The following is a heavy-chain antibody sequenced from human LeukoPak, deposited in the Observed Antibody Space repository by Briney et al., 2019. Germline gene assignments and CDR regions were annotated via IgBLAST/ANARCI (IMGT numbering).Heavy chain of an antibody. D-gene: IGHD3-10*01. V-gene: IGHV4-4*07. J-gene: IGHJ4*02. Sequence: SETLSLTCTVSGGSIGRYYWTWIRQPAGKGLEWIGRIYTTGSTNYNPSLKSRVSISIDTSRGHFSLNLTSVTAADTAVYFCARDRSGLSPYYFDYWGQGALVTVSS. CDR1: GGSIGRYY. CDR2: IYTTGST. CDR3: ARDRSGLSPYYFDY.